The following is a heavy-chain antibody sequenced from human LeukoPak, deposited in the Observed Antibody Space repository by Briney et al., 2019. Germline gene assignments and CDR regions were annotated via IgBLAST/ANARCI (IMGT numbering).Heavy chain of an antibody. CDR2: IYYSGST. V-gene: IGHV4-39*06. Sequence: SETLSLTCTVSGGSISSSSYYWGWIRQPPGKGLEWIGSIYYSGSTYYNPSLKSRVAISVDTSKNQFPLKLSSVTAADTAVYYCARGVRAAAGTGDWFDPWGQGTLVTVSS. CDR3: ARGVRAAAGTGDWFDP. CDR1: GGSISSSSYY. D-gene: IGHD6-13*01. J-gene: IGHJ5*02.